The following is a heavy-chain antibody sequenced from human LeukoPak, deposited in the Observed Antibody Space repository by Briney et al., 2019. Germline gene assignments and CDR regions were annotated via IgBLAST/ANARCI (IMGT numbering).Heavy chain of an antibody. D-gene: IGHD3-10*01. CDR1: GGSISTYY. J-gene: IGHJ3*02. CDR2: IYYSGTT. CDR3: ARQSPRGITMVRGVIKGDAFDI. Sequence: PSETLSLTCTVSGGSISTYYWSWIRRPPGKGLEWIGYIYYSGTTKYNPSLKSRVTISVDTSKNQFSLKLSSVTAADTAVYYCARQSPRGITMVRGVIKGDAFDIWGQGTMVTVSS. V-gene: IGHV4-59*08.